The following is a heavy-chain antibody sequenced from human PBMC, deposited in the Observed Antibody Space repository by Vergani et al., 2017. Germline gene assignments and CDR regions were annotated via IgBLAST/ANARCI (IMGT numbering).Heavy chain of an antibody. V-gene: IGHV3-15*01. CDR1: GFTFSNAW. CDR3: ARGVAYQLLPSSFDY. Sequence: EVQLVESGGGLVKPGGSLRLSCAASGFTFSNAWMSWVRQAPGKGLEWVGRIKSKTDGGTTDYAAPVKGRFTISRDDSKNTLYLQMNSLKAEDTAVYYCARGVAYQLLPSSFDYWGQGTLVTVSS. D-gene: IGHD2-2*01. CDR2: IKSKTDGGTT. J-gene: IGHJ4*02.